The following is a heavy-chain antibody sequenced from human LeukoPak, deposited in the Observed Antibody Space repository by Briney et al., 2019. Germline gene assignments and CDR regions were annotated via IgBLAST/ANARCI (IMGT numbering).Heavy chain of an antibody. CDR1: GYTFTSYA. D-gene: IGHD3-9*01. V-gene: IGHV1-3*01. CDR3: ARGSLDRYYDILTGYPH. Sequence: ASVKVSCKASGYTFTSYAMHWVRQAPGQRLEWMGWINAGNGNTKYSQKFQGRVTMTTDTSTSTVYMELRSLRSDDTAVYYCARGSLDRYYDILTGYPHWGQGTLVTVSS. J-gene: IGHJ4*02. CDR2: INAGNGNT.